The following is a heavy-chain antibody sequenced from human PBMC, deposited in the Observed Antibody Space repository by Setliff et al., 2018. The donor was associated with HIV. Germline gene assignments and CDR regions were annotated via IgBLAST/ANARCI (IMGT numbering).Heavy chain of an antibody. CDR1: GFTFSSYE. V-gene: IGHV3-48*03. J-gene: IGHJ4*02. CDR2: ISSSGSTI. CDR3: VKEYSAHTHFDS. D-gene: IGHD5-12*01. Sequence: PGGSLRLSCAASGFTFSSYEMNWVRQAPGKGLEWVSYISSSGSTIYYADTVKGRFTISRDNAKNILYLQMTSLRVEDTAVYYCVKEYSAHTHFDSWGQGTLVTVSS.